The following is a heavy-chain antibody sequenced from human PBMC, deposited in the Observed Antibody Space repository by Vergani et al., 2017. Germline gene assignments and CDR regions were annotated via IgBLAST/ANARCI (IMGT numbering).Heavy chain of an antibody. CDR2: IWYDGSNK. D-gene: IGHD3-3*01. V-gene: IGHV3-33*06. CDR3: AKEKGRYYDFWSGYQMGGERDAFDI. CDR1: GFTFSSYG. Sequence: QVQLVESGGGVVQPGRSLRLSCAASGFTFSSYGMHWVRQAPGKGLEWVAVIWYDGSNKYYADSVKGRFTISRDNSKNTLYLQMNSLRAEDTAGYYCAKEKGRYYDFWSGYQMGGERDAFDIWGQGTMVTVSS. J-gene: IGHJ3*02.